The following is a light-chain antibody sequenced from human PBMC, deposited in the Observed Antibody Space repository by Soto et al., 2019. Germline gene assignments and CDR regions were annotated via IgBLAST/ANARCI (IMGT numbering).Light chain of an antibody. CDR3: QQRGNWPPLT. CDR2: DAS. CDR1: QSVSSD. Sequence: EIVLTQSPATLSLSPGERATLSCRASQSVSSDLAWYQQKPGQAPRLLIYDASNRATGIPARFSGSGSGPDSPLTISRLEPEDFAVYYCQQRGNWPPLTFGGGTKVDIK. V-gene: IGKV3-11*01. J-gene: IGKJ4*01.